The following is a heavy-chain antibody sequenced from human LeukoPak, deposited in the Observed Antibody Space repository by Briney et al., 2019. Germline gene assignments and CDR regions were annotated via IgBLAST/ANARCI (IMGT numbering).Heavy chain of an antibody. J-gene: IGHJ4*02. V-gene: IGHV1-69*06. CDR1: GGTFSSYA. Sequence: RASVKVSCKASGGTFSSYAISWVRQAPGQGLEWMGGIIPIFGTANYAQKFQGRVTITADKSTSTAYMELSSLRSEDTAVYYCARLSGNYYGGFYFDYWGQGTLVTVSS. D-gene: IGHD1-26*01. CDR2: IIPIFGTA. CDR3: ARLSGNYYGGFYFDY.